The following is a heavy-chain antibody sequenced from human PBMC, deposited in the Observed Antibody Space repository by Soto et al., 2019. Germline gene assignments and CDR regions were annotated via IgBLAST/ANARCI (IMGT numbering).Heavy chain of an antibody. CDR2: SSYDGSTK. V-gene: IGHV3-30*18. D-gene: IGHD6-13*01. Sequence: PVGSLRLSCAASAFTFSTYGMHWLRQAPGKGLEWVAVSSYDGSTKLYADSVKGRFTISRDNSKNTMSLQISSLRAEETAVYYCVKDRYSNTGNWFDPWGQGTLVTVSS. J-gene: IGHJ5*02. CDR1: AFTFSTYG. CDR3: VKDRYSNTGNWFDP.